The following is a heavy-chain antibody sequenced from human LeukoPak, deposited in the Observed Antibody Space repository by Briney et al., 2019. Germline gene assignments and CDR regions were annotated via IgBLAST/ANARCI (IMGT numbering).Heavy chain of an antibody. V-gene: IGHV1-18*01. CDR2: ISAYTGKT. CDR3: ARREYTSSSPIRY. Sequence: VASVKVSCKASGYSFTFYGISWVRQAPGQGLEWMGWISAYTGKTNYAQKFQGRVTMTTNTSTSTAYMELRSLRSDDTAVYYCARREYTSSSPIRYWGQGTLVTVSS. CDR1: GYSFTFYG. D-gene: IGHD6-6*01. J-gene: IGHJ4*02.